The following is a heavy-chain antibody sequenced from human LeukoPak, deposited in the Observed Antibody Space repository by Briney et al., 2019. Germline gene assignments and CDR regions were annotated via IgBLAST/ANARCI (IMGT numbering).Heavy chain of an antibody. J-gene: IGHJ5*02. CDR2: MHYTGST. V-gene: IGHV4-59*08. Sequence: SETLSLTCTVFGGSIGGYYWSWIRQPPGEGLEWIGYMHYTGSTNQNPSLRSRVTMSVDTSRDEFSLKMRSVTAADTAVYYCARLSYGDYAWGQGTLVTVSS. CDR3: ARLSYGDYA. D-gene: IGHD4-17*01. CDR1: GGSIGGYY.